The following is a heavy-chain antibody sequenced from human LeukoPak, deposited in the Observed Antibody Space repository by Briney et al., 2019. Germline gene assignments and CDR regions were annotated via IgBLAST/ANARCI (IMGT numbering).Heavy chain of an antibody. Sequence: GASVKVSCKASGYTFTGYYMHWVRQAPGQGLEWMGWINPNSGGTNYAQKFQGWVTMTRDTSISTAYMELSRLRSDDTAVYYCARGPRSPYGDSHPWYFDLWGRGTLVTVSS. CDR2: INPNSGGT. D-gene: IGHD4-17*01. J-gene: IGHJ2*01. CDR3: ARGPRSPYGDSHPWYFDL. V-gene: IGHV1-2*04. CDR1: GYTFTGYY.